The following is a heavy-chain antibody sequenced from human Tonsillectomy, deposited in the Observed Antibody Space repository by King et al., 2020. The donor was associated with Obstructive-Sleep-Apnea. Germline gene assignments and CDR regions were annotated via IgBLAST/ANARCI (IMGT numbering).Heavy chain of an antibody. J-gene: IGHJ4*02. D-gene: IGHD3-22*01. Sequence: QLQESGPGLVKPSQTLSLTCPVSGGSISSGGYYWSWIRQHPGKGLEWIGYISYSGSTDYNPSLKSRVTISADTSKNQFSLKLSSVTAADTAVYYCAGVVRGRNSSGYYYDRVYFDYWGQGTLVTVSS. V-gene: IGHV4-31*03. CDR1: GGSISSGGYY. CDR3: AGVVRGRNSSGYYYDRVYFDY. CDR2: ISYSGST.